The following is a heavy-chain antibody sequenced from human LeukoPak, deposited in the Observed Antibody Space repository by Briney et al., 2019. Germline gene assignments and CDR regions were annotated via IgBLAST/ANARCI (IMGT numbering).Heavy chain of an antibody. CDR2: MSYDGSDK. J-gene: IGHJ4*02. V-gene: IGHV3-30*03. Sequence: GGSLRLSCAASGFTFSNYGMHWVRQAPGKGLEWVAVMSYDGSDKYYADSVKGRFTISRDNSRNTLYLQMNSLRAEDTAVYYCAREQPSTWYFHWGQGTLVTVSS. D-gene: IGHD6-13*01. CDR3: AREQPSTWYFH. CDR1: GFTFSNYG.